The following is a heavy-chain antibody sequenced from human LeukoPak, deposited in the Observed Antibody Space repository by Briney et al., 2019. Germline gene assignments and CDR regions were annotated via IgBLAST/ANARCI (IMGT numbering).Heavy chain of an antibody. CDR1: GGTFISYA. CDR3: ARGLYYYDSSGYPTTAEYFQH. CDR2: IIPIFGTA. V-gene: IGHV1-69*05. Sequence: WPSVKVSCKASGGTFISYAISWVRQAPGQGLEWMGGIIPIFGTANYAQKFQGRVTITTDESTSTAYMELSGLRSEDTAVYYCARGLYYYDSSGYPTTAEYFQHWGQGTLVTVSS. D-gene: IGHD3-22*01. J-gene: IGHJ1*01.